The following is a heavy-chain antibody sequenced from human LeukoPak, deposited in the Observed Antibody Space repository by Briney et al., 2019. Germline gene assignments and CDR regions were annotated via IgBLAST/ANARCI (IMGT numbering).Heavy chain of an antibody. J-gene: IGHJ5*02. CDR1: GDSISSYY. Sequence: SETLSLTCTVSGDSISSYYWSWIRQPPGKGLEWIGYMYYSGSTNYNPSLKSRVTISVDTSKNQFSLKLSSVTAADTAVYYCARGIIVGATWGENYNCFDPWGQGTLVAVSS. D-gene: IGHD1-26*01. V-gene: IGHV4-59*01. CDR3: ARGIIVGATWGENYNCFDP. CDR2: MYYSGST.